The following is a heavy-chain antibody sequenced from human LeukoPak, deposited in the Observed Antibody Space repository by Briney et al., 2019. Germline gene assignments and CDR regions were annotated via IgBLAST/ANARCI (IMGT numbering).Heavy chain of an antibody. V-gene: IGHV4-39*07. D-gene: IGHD3-3*01. Sequence: PSETLSLTCTVSGGSISSSSYYWGWIRQPPGKGLGWIGSIYYSGSTYYNPSLKSRVTISVDTSKNQFSLNLNSVTAADTAVYYCALFWSGRYNWFDPWGQGTLVTVSS. CDR3: ALFWSGRYNWFDP. CDR2: IYYSGST. J-gene: IGHJ5*02. CDR1: GGSISSSSYY.